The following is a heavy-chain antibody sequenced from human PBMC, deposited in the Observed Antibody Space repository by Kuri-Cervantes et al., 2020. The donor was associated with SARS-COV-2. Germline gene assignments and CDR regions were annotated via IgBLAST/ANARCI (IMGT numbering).Heavy chain of an antibody. CDR3: ARESPKGDFDY. V-gene: IGHV4-59*11. J-gene: IGHJ4*02. D-gene: IGHD3-16*01. CDR2: IYYSGST. CDR1: GGSISSHY. Sequence: ESLKISCTVSGGSISSHYWSWIRQPPGKGLEWIGYIYYSGSTNYNPSLKSRVTISVDTSKNQFSLKLSSVTAADTAVYYCARESPKGDFDYWGQGTLVTVSS.